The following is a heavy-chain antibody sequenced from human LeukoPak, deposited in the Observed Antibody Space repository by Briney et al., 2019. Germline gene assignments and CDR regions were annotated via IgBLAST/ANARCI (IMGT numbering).Heavy chain of an antibody. CDR3: SGVAVAGPGRVYFDY. Sequence: PSETLSLTCTVSGGSISSSSYYWGWIRQPPGKGLEWIGSIYYSGSTYYNPSLKSRVTISVDTSKNQFSLKLSSVTAADTAVDYCSGVAVAGPGRVYFDYWGQGTLVTVSS. D-gene: IGHD6-19*01. V-gene: IGHV4-39*01. CDR2: IYYSGST. J-gene: IGHJ4*02. CDR1: GGSISSSSYY.